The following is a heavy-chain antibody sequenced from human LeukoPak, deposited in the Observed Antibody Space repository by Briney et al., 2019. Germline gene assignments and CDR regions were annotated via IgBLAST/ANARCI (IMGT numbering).Heavy chain of an antibody. CDR3: ARGYGYGLRFDP. J-gene: IGHJ5*02. V-gene: IGHV4-34*01. CDR1: GGSFSGYY. D-gene: IGHD5-18*01. Sequence: PSETLSLTCAVYGGSFSGYYWSWIRQPPGKGLEWIGEINHSGSTNYNPSLKSRVTISVDTSKNQFSPKLSSVTAADTAVYYCARGYGYGLRFDPWGQGTLVTVSS. CDR2: INHSGST.